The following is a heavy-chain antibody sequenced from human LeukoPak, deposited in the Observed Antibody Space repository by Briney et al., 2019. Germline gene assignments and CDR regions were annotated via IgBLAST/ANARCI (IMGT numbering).Heavy chain of an antibody. CDR3: ARDSIVGATDY. J-gene: IGHJ4*02. CDR1: GFTFSSYS. Sequence: PGGSLRLSCAASGFTFSSYSMNWVRQAPGKGLEWVSSISSSSSYIYCADSVRGRFTISRDNAKNSLYLQMNSLRAEDTAVYYCARDSIVGATDYWGQGTLVTVSS. V-gene: IGHV3-21*01. D-gene: IGHD1-26*01. CDR2: ISSSSSYI.